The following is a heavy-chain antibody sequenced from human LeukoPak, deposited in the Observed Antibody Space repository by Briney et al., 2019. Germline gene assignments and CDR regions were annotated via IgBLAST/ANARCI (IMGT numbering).Heavy chain of an antibody. V-gene: IGHV4-34*01. D-gene: IGHD1-26*01. J-gene: IGHJ4*02. Sequence: SETLSLTCAVYGGSFSGYYWSWIRQPPGKGPEWIGEINHSGSTNYNPSLKSRVTISVDTSKNQFSLKLSSVTAADTAVYYCARRAGIVGARVRPPASFDYWGQGTLVTVSS. CDR3: ARRAGIVGARVRPPASFDY. CDR2: INHSGST. CDR1: GGSFSGYY.